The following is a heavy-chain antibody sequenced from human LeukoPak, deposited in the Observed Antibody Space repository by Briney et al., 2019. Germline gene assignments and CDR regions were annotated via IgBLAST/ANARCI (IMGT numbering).Heavy chain of an antibody. J-gene: IGHJ6*02. CDR3: AREEKGDLDV. CDR2: ISGLGDST. Sequence: QTGGSLRLSCAASGFTFSSYSMHWVRQAPGKGLESVSAISGLGDSTFYANPVKGRFTISRDNSKNTLYLQMANLRVEDMAVYYCAREEKGDLDVWGQGTTVAVTS. V-gene: IGHV3-64*01. D-gene: IGHD5-24*01. CDR1: GFTFSSYS.